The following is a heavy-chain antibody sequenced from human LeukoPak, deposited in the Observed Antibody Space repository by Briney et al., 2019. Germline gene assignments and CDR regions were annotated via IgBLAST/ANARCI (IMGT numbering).Heavy chain of an antibody. J-gene: IGHJ6*03. D-gene: IGHD2-15*01. CDR2: IIPIFGTA. V-gene: IGHV1-69*05. Sequence: ASVKVSCKASGGTFSSYAISWVRQAPGQGLEWTGGIIPIFGTANYAQKFQGRVTITTDESTSTAYMELSSLRSEDTAVYYCARAGCSGGSCYSFYYYMDVWGKGTTVTVSS. CDR3: ARAGCSGGSCYSFYYYMDV. CDR1: GGTFSSYA.